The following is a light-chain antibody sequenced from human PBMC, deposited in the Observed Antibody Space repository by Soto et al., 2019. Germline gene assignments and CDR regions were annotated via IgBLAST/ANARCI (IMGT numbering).Light chain of an antibody. CDR2: KAS. CDR3: QQYTTLVT. CDR1: QSVDRW. Sequence: DIQMTQSPSTLSASVGDRVTITCRASQSVDRWLAWYQQRPGKATKALIYKASNLESGVSSRFSGSGSGTEVTRTITSLQPGDIATYYCQQYTTLVTFGQGTMVEMK. V-gene: IGKV1-5*03. J-gene: IGKJ1*01.